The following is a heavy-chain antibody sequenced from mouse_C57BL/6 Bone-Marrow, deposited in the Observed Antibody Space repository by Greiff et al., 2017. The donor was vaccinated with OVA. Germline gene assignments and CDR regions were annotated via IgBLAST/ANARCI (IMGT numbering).Heavy chain of an antibody. CDR1: GFTFSDYY. Sequence: DVKLVESGGGLVQPGGSLKLSCAASGFTFSDYYMYWVRQTPEKRLEWVAYISNGGGSTYYPDTVKGRFTISRDNAKNTLYLQMSRLKSEDTAMYYCARWYYGSSLWYFDVWGTGTTVTVSS. CDR3: ARWYYGSSLWYFDV. D-gene: IGHD1-1*01. CDR2: ISNGGGST. V-gene: IGHV5-12*01. J-gene: IGHJ1*03.